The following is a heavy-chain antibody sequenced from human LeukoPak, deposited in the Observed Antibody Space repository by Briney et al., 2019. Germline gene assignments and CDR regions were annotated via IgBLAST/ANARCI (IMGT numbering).Heavy chain of an antibody. CDR3: ARDHQALMVRGVPFDY. CDR2: IIPILGIA. J-gene: IGHJ4*02. V-gene: IGHV1-69*04. D-gene: IGHD3-10*01. CDR1: GGTFSSYA. Sequence: ASVNVSCKASGGTFSSYAISWVRQAPGQGLEWMGRIIPILGIANYAQKFQGRVTITADKSTSTAYMELSSLRSEDTAVYYCARDHQALMVRGVPFDYWGQGTLVTVSS.